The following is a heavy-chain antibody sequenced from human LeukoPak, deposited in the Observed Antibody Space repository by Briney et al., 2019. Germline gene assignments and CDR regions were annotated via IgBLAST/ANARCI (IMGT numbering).Heavy chain of an antibody. Sequence: PGGSLRLSCAASGFTFTSYAMTWVRQAPGKGLEWVSSFSSSSGSTYYADSVKGRFTISRDSSKNMLFLQMNSLRAEDTAVYYCAKGGIKISGLDFWGQGTLVTVSA. CDR1: GFTFTSYA. D-gene: IGHD1-14*01. CDR2: FSSSSGST. CDR3: AKGGIKISGLDF. V-gene: IGHV3-23*01. J-gene: IGHJ4*02.